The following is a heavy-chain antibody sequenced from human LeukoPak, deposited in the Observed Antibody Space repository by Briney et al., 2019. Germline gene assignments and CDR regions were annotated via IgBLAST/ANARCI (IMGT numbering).Heavy chain of an antibody. D-gene: IGHD3-22*01. V-gene: IGHV3-23*01. Sequence: GTLSLTCAVSGGSISSSNWWSWVRQPPGKGLEWVSAVSGSGDSLYYADSVKGRFTISRDISENTLYLQMNSLRAEDTAVYYCAKNSGSGFYYSYFDYWGQGTLVTVAS. J-gene: IGHJ4*02. CDR1: GGSISSSN. CDR3: AKNSGSGFYYSYFDY. CDR2: VSGSGDSL.